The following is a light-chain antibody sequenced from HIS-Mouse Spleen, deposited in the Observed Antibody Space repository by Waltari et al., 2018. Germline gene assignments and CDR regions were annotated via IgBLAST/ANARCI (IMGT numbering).Light chain of an antibody. V-gene: IGLV2-11*01. CDR1: SRDFGGYNY. J-gene: IGLJ1*01. CDR3: CSYAGSYTGV. Sequence: QSALTQPRSVSGSPGQSVTIPCTGTSRDFGGYNYVSWYQQHPGKAPKLMIYDVSKRPSGVPDRFSGSKSGNTASLTISGLQAEDEADYYCCSYAGSYTGVFGTGTKVTVL. CDR2: DVS.